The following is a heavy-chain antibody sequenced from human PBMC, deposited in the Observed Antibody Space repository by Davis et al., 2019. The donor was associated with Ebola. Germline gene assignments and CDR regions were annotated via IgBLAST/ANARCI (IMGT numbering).Heavy chain of an antibody. CDR2: ISSSSSYM. D-gene: IGHD3-22*01. J-gene: IGHJ4*02. V-gene: IGHV3-21*01. CDR1: GFTFSTYS. Sequence: GGSLRLSCAASGFTFSTYSMNWVRQAPGKGLEWVSSISSSSSYMYYADSLKGRFTISRDNAKNSLYLQMNSLRAEDTAVYYCARTKYYDSSSYYLNYFDYWGQGTLVTVSS. CDR3: ARTKYYDSSSYYLNYFDY.